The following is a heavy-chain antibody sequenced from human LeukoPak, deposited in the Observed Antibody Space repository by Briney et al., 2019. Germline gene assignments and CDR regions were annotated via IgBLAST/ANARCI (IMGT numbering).Heavy chain of an antibody. J-gene: IGHJ4*02. D-gene: IGHD3-22*01. V-gene: IGHV3-23*01. CDR3: AKDLYYDSSGYKQD. Sequence: GGSLRLSCAASGFTFSSYAMSWVRQAPGKGLEWVSAISGSGGSTYYADSVKGRFTISRDNSKNTLYLQMNSLRAEDTAVYYCAKDLYYDSSGYKQDWGQGTLVTVSS. CDR2: ISGSGGST. CDR1: GFTFSSYA.